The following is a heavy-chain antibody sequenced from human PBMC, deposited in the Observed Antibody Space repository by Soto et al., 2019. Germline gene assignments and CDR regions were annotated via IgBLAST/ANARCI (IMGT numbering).Heavy chain of an antibody. CDR1: GFTFSRNA. D-gene: IGHD1-26*01. CDR2: ISGGGGAT. V-gene: IGHV3-23*01. Sequence: EVQLLESGGGLVQPGGSLRLSCAASGFTFSRNAMSWVRQAPGKGLEWVSGISGGGGATYYADSVKGRFTISRDNSKNTLYLQMNGRRAEDTAIYYCAKSEPYGSGSYYFDYWGQGTLVTVSS. CDR3: AKSEPYGSGSYYFDY. J-gene: IGHJ4*02.